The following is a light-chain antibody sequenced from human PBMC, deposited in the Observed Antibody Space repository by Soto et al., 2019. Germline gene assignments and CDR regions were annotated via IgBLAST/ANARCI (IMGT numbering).Light chain of an antibody. CDR3: AAWDDSLSGL. V-gene: IGLV1-47*01. J-gene: IGLJ1*01. Sequence: QSVLTQPPSASGTPGQRVTISCSGSSSNIGSNYVYWYQQLPGTAPKLLIYRNNQRPSWVPDRFSGSKSGTSASLAISGLRSEDEADYYCAAWDDSLSGLFGTGTKLTVL. CDR1: SSNIGSNY. CDR2: RNN.